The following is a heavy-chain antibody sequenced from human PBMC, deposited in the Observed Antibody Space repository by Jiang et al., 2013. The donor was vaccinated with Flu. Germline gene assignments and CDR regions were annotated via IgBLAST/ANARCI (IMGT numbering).Heavy chain of an antibody. J-gene: IGHJ6*02. V-gene: IGHV1-46*01. D-gene: IGHD3-22*01. CDR3: ARVPNPPMMKDYYGMDV. Sequence: YAQKFQGRVTMTRDTSTSTVYMELSSLRSEDTAVYYCARVPNPPMMKDYYGMDVWGQGTTVTVSS.